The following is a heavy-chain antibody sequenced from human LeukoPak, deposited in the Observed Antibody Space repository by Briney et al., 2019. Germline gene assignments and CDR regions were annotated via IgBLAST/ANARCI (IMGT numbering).Heavy chain of an antibody. J-gene: IGHJ6*03. CDR2: MSSSGST. CDR1: GGSISRYY. V-gene: IGHV4-4*09. Sequence: PSETLSLTCTVSGGSISRYYWSWIRQPPGKGLEWIGYMSSSGSTNYNPSPKSRVTISGDTPKSQFSLWLGSVTAAATAVYYCARLGPYGDDTYYMDVWGKGTTVTVSS. D-gene: IGHD4-17*01. CDR3: ARLGPYGDDTYYMDV.